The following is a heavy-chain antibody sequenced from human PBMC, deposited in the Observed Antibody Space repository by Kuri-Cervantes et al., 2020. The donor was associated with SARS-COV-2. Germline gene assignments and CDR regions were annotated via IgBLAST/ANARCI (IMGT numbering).Heavy chain of an antibody. D-gene: IGHD3-9*01. V-gene: IGHV3-30*02. CDR1: GFTFSSYS. CDR2: IRYDGSNK. J-gene: IGHJ6*01. Sequence: GSLRLSCAASGFTFSSYSMNWVRQAPGKGLQWLAFIRYDGSNKYYADSVKDRFTISRDNSKNTLYLQMNSLRAEDTAVYYCARVGGNILTGYYGFYYYYGMDVWGQGTTVTVSS. CDR3: ARVGGNILTGYYGFYYYYGMDV.